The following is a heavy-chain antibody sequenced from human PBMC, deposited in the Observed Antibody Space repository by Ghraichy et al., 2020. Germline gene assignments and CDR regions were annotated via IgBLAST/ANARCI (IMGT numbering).Heavy chain of an antibody. Sequence: GGSLRLSCAASGFTFSSYSMNWVRQAPGKGLEWVSYISSSSSTIYYADSVKGRFTISRDNAKNSLYLQMNSLRAEDTAVYYCARDESGVYWYFDLWGRGTLVTVSS. D-gene: IGHD2-8*01. CDR3: ARDESGVYWYFDL. CDR2: ISSSSSTI. CDR1: GFTFSSYS. J-gene: IGHJ2*01. V-gene: IGHV3-48*01.